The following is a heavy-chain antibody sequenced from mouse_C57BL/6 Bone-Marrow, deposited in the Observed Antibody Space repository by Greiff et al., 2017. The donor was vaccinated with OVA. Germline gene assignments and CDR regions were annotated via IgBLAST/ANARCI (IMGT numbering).Heavy chain of an antibody. J-gene: IGHJ1*03. CDR1: GYTFTSYD. V-gene: IGHV1-85*01. D-gene: IGHD2-5*01. Sequence: VQLVESGPELVKPGASVKLSCKASGYTFTSYDINWVKQRPGQGLEWIGWIYPRDGSTKYNEKFKGKATLTVDTSSSTAYMELHSLTSEDSAVYFCARNYSNWYFDVWGTGTTVTVSS. CDR2: IYPRDGST. CDR3: ARNYSNWYFDV.